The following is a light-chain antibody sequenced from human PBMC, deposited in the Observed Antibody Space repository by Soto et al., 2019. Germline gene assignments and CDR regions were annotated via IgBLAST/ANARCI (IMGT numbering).Light chain of an antibody. J-gene: IGLJ1*01. V-gene: IGLV1-44*01. CDR1: SSNIGSNT. CDR3: ASWDGDLDGFV. Sequence: QSVLTQPPSASGTPGQRVTISCSGSSSNIGSNTVNWYQQLPGTAPKLLIYDNSRRPSGVPDRFSATKSGPSATLDIAGLQTADEAVYYCASWDGDLDGFVFGPGTKLTVL. CDR2: DNS.